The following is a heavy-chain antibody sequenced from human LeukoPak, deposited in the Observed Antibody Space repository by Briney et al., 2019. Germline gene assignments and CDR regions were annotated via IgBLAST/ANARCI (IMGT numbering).Heavy chain of an antibody. V-gene: IGHV3-48*03. J-gene: IGHJ6*03. CDR2: ISSSGSTI. CDR1: GFTFSSYE. D-gene: IGHD2-15*01. Sequence: GGSLRLSCAASGFTFSSYEMNWVRQAPGKGLEWVSYISSSGSTIYYADSVKGRFTISRDNAKNSLYLQMNSLRAEDTALYHCARAGCGGSCLYYYYYYMDVWGKGTTVTISS. CDR3: ARAGCGGSCLYYYYYYMDV.